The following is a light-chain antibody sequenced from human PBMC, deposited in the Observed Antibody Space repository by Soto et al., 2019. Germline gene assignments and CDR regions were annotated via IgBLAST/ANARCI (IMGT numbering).Light chain of an antibody. CDR3: HSYDSSLSAEV. V-gene: IGLV1-40*01. Sequence: QSVLTQPPSVSGAPGQRVTISCTGSSSNIGAGYDVHWYQQLPGTAPKLLIYGNSNRPSGVPDRFSGSKSGTSASLAITGLLAEDEAEYYCHSYDSSLSAEVFGTGTKVTVL. CDR2: GNS. J-gene: IGLJ1*01. CDR1: SSNIGAGYD.